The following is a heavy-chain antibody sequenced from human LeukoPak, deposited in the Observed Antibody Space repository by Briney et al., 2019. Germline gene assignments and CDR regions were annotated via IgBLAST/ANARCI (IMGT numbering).Heavy chain of an antibody. CDR2: IYNDGRT. Sequence: GGSLRLSCVASGFSVLDHFMTWVRHTPGKGLEWVSVIYNDGRTKYAESVKGRFTMSRDNSKNMVSLQMNSLRAEDSAVYYCASPSYFGDYWGQGTLVTVSS. CDR1: GFSVLDHF. V-gene: IGHV3-66*01. J-gene: IGHJ4*02. CDR3: ASPSYFGDY. D-gene: IGHD3-10*01.